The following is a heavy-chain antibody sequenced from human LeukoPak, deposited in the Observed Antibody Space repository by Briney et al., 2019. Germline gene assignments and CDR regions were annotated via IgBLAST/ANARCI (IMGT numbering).Heavy chain of an antibody. D-gene: IGHD3-22*01. J-gene: IGHJ3*02. V-gene: IGHV4-30-2*01. CDR3: AREDSSGKQDAFDI. Sequence: KSSQTLSLTCAVSGGSISSGGYSWSWIRQPPGKGLEWIGCIYHSGSTYYNPSLKSRVTISVDRSKNQFSLKLSSVTAADTAVYYCAREDSSGKQDAFDIWGQGTMVTVSS. CDR1: GGSISSGGYS. CDR2: IYHSGST.